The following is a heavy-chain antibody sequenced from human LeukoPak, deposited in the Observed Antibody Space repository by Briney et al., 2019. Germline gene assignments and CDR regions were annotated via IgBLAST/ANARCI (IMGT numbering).Heavy chain of an antibody. D-gene: IGHD4-17*01. CDR3: ARDGDITTVKTYYYMDV. Sequence: KPSETLSLTCIVTGDSVSGYYWNWIRQPPGKGLEWIGHVYYSGSTNYNPSLKSRVTISVDTSNNQFSLKLTSVTAADTAVYYCARDGDITTVKTYYYMDVWGKGTTVTVSS. J-gene: IGHJ6*03. CDR1: GDSVSGYY. V-gene: IGHV4-59*02. CDR2: VYYSGST.